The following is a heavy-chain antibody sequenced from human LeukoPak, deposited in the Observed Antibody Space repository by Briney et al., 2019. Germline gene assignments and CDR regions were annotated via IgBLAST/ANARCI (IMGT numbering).Heavy chain of an antibody. D-gene: IGHD1-26*01. CDR1: GFTFSSYG. V-gene: IGHV3-33*06. CDR3: AKGSGSYSEYHFDR. Sequence: PGRSLRLSCAASGFTFSSYGMHWVRQAPGKGLEWVAVIWYDGSNKYYADSVKGRFTISRDNSKNTLYLQMNSLRAEDTAVYYCAKGSGSYSEYHFDRWGQGTLVTVSS. J-gene: IGHJ1*01. CDR2: IWYDGSNK.